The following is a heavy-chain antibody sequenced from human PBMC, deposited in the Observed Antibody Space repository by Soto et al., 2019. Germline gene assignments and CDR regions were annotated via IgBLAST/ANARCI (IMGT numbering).Heavy chain of an antibody. D-gene: IGHD1-26*01. J-gene: IGHJ5*02. Sequence: QVQLVESGGGLVKPGVSLRLSCAASGFTFSDYYMSWIRQAPGKGLEWVAGISGSGNSPFFRDSVKGRFTISRDNSKNTVYLEMNNLRDEDSAMYFCARGTHSYSGSHELDAWGLGTLVTVSS. V-gene: IGHV3-11*01. CDR1: GFTFSDYY. CDR3: ARGTHSYSGSHELDA. CDR2: ISGSGNSP.